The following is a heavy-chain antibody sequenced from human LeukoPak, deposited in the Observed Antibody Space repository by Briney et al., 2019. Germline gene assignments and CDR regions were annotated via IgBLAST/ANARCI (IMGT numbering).Heavy chain of an antibody. CDR2: INHSGST. J-gene: IGHJ4*02. D-gene: IGHD4-23*01. CDR3: ARGYDYGGDSGGFDY. Sequence: PSETLSLTCAVYGGSFSGYYWSWIRQPPGKWLEWIGEINHSGSTNYNPSLKSRVTISVDTSKNQFSLKLSSVTAADTAVYYCARGYDYGGDSGGFDYWGQGTLVTVSS. V-gene: IGHV4-34*01. CDR1: GGSFSGYY.